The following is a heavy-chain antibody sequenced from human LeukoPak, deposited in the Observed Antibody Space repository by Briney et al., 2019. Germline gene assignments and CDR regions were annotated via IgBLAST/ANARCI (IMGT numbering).Heavy chain of an antibody. V-gene: IGHV1-3*01. Sequence: ASVKVSCKASGYTFTSYAMHWVRQAPGQRLEWMGWINAGNDNTKYSQKFQGRVTITRDTSASTAYMELSSLRSEDTAVSYCARDLGYCTGGTCYPNWFDPWGQGTLVTVSS. D-gene: IGHD2-15*01. CDR2: INAGNDNT. J-gene: IGHJ5*02. CDR3: ARDLGYCTGGTCYPNWFDP. CDR1: GYTFTSYA.